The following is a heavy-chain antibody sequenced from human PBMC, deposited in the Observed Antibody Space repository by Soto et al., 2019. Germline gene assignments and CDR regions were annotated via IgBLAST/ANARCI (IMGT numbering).Heavy chain of an antibody. V-gene: IGHV1-18*01. Sequence: GASVKVSCKASGYTFTSYGISWVRQAPGQGLEWMGWISAYNGNTNYAQKLQGRVTMTTDTSTSTAYMELRSLRSDDTAVYYCARAVSSSGYDYFDYWGQGTLVTVSS. CDR2: ISAYNGNT. D-gene: IGHD5-12*01. CDR3: ARAVSSSGYDYFDY. J-gene: IGHJ4*02. CDR1: GYTFTSYG.